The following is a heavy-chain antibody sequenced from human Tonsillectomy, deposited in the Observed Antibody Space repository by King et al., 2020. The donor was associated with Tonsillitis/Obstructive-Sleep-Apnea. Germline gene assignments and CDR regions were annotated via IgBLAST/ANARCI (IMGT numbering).Heavy chain of an antibody. D-gene: IGHD5-24*01. J-gene: IGHJ4*02. CDR3: ARDEELLQLSARGLVGY. CDR1: GFTFSSYG. V-gene: IGHV3-30*03. CDR2: ISYDGSDK. Sequence: VQLVESGGGVVQPGRSLRLSCAASGFTFSSYGMHWVRQAPGKGLEWVAVISYDGSDKYYADSVKGRFTISRDNSKNTLYLQMNSLRAEDTAIYYCARDEELLQLSARGLVGYWGQGTLVTVSS.